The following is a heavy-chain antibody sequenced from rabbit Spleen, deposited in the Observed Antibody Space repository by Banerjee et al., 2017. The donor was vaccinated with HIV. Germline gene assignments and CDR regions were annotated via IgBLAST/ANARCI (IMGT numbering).Heavy chain of an antibody. J-gene: IGHJ4*02. D-gene: IGHD1-1*01. Sequence: QEQLEESGGGLVKPEGSLTLTCKASGFSFSDRDVMCWVRQAPGKGLEWIACINTATGKPVYATWAKGRFTISRTSSTTVTLQMTSLTVADTATYFCARDLPDIIGWNFCFWGPGTLVTVS. CDR1: GFSFSDRDV. CDR2: INTATGKP. V-gene: IGHV1S45*01. CDR3: ARDLPDIIGWNFCF.